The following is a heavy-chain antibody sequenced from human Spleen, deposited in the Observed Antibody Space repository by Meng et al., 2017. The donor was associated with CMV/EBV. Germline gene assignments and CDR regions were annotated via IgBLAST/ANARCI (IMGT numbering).Heavy chain of an antibody. CDR2: ISSSSSYI. CDR3: ARDGVRSTGIFGAVIIPRDY. V-gene: IGHV3-21*01. J-gene: IGHJ4*02. Sequence: GGSLRLSCAASGFTFSSYSMNWVRQAPGKGLEWVSSISSSSSYIYYADSVKGRFTISRDNAKNSLYLQMNSLRAEDTAVYYCARDGVRSTGIFGAVIIPRDYWGQGTLVTVSS. D-gene: IGHD3-3*01. CDR1: GFTFSSYS.